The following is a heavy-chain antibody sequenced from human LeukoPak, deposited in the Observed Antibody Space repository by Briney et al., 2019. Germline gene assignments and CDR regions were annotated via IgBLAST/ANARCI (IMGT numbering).Heavy chain of an antibody. CDR2: ISGSGGST. Sequence: GVSLRLSCAASGFTFSSYSMNWVRQAPGKGLEWASSISGSGGSTYHADSVKGRFTISRDSSKNTLYLHMNSLRAEDTAIYCCARVIRAAPGKGYFDYWGQGTLVTVSS. V-gene: IGHV3-23*01. CDR1: GFTFSSYS. J-gene: IGHJ4*02. D-gene: IGHD6-13*01. CDR3: ARVIRAAPGKGYFDY.